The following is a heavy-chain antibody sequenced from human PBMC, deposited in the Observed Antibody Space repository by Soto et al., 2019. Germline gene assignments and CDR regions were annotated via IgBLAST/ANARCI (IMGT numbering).Heavy chain of an antibody. D-gene: IGHD1-20*01. J-gene: IGHJ4*02. V-gene: IGHV4-39*01. CDR3: ARLIAGTANFDY. CDR2: IYYSGST. CDR1: GGSISSSSYY. Sequence: SETLSLTCTVSGGSISSSSYYWGWIRQPPGKGLEWIGSIYYSGSTYYNPSLKSRVTISVDTSKNQFSLKLSSVTAADTAVYYCARLIAGTANFDYWGQGTLVTVSS.